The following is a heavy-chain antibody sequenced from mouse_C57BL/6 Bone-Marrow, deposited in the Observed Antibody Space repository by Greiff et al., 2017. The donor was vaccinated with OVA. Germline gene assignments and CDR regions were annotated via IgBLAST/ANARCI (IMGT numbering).Heavy chain of an antibody. CDR3: TTPPYYYGSSYDY. V-gene: IGHV14-4*01. CDR2: IDPENGDT. Sequence: EVKLQESGAELVRPGASVKLSCTASGFNIKDDYMHWVKQRPEQGLEWIGWIDPENGDTEYASKFQGKATITADTSSNTAYLQLSSLTSEDTAVYYCTTPPYYYGSSYDYWGQGTTLTVSS. CDR1: GFNIKDDY. D-gene: IGHD1-1*01. J-gene: IGHJ2*01.